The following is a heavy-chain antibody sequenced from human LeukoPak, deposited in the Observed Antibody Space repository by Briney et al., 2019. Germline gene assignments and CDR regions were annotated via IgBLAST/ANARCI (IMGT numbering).Heavy chain of an antibody. CDR1: GFTFSSYE. V-gene: IGHV3-48*03. CDR2: ISSSGSTI. Sequence: QPGGSLRLSCAASGFTFSSYEMNWVRQAPGKGLEWVSYISSSGSTIYYADSVKGRFTISRDNAKNSLYLQMNSLRAEDTAVYYCASHHYGDFSSDYWGQGTLVTVSS. D-gene: IGHD4-17*01. J-gene: IGHJ4*02. CDR3: ASHHYGDFSSDY.